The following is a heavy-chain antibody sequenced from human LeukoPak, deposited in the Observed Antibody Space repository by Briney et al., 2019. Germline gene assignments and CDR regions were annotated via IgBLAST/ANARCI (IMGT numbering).Heavy chain of an antibody. CDR3: ARDSSYGGTSSYRQSDY. CDR2: MKQDGSEK. CDR1: GFAFSSYG. J-gene: IGHJ4*02. Sequence: GGSLRLSCAASGFAFSSYGMHWVRQAPGKGLEWVANMKQDGSEKFYMDSVKGRFTISRDNANNSLYLQMNNLSAEDTAVYYCARDSSYGGTSSYRQSDYWGQGTLVTVSS. D-gene: IGHD3-16*02. V-gene: IGHV3-7*01.